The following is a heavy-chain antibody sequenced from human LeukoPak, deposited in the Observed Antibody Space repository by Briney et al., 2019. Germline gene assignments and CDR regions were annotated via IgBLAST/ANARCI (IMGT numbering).Heavy chain of an antibody. CDR1: GFTFSSYA. D-gene: IGHD3-3*01. CDR3: ARAKITIFGVVIKSRYYYYMDV. CDR2: ISGSGGST. V-gene: IGHV3-23*01. J-gene: IGHJ6*03. Sequence: PGGSLRLSCAASGFTFSSYAMSWVRQAPGKGLEWVSAISGSGGSTYYADSVKGRFTISRDNSKNTLYLQMNSLRAEDTAVYYCARAKITIFGVVIKSRYYYYMDVWGKGTTVTVSS.